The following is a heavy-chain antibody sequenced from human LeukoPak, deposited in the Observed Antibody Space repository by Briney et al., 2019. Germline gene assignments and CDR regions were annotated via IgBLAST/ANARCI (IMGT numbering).Heavy chain of an antibody. CDR2: ISRSSSTI. CDR1: GFTFSSYS. D-gene: IGHD3-16*01. Sequence: GGSLRLSCAASGFTFSSYSMNWVRRAPGKGLEWVSYISRSSSTIYYADSVKGRFTISRDNAKNSLYLQMNSLRAEDTAVYYCARDGDLSPFDYWGQGTLVTVSS. V-gene: IGHV3-48*01. CDR3: ARDGDLSPFDY. J-gene: IGHJ4*02.